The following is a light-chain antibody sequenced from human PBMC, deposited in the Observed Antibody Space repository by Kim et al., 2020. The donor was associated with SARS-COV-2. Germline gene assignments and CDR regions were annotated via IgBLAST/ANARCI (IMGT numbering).Light chain of an antibody. J-gene: IGLJ2*01. CDR3: SSYTSRSTVV. V-gene: IGLV2-14*03. CDR2: DVS. CDR1: SSDVGGYKY. Sequence: GQSITISCTGTSSDVGGYKYVSWHQQHPGKVPKLMIYDVSNRPSGVSNRFSGSKSGNTASLTISGLQAEDEADYYCSSYTSRSTVVFGGGTQLTVL.